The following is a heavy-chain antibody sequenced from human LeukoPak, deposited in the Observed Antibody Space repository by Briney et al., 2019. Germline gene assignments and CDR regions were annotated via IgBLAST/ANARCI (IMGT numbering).Heavy chain of an antibody. CDR2: IYSGGTT. V-gene: IGHV3-66*01. CDR1: GFSVSNYY. Sequence: GGSLRLSCEASGFSVSNYYMSWVRQAPGKGLECVSVIYSGGTTHYPVSVKGRFTISRDNSKNTLYLQMSNLRVEDTAVYYCGRDWFKTGDPASWGQGTLVIVSS. J-gene: IGHJ4*02. CDR3: GRDWFKTGDPAS. D-gene: IGHD7-27*01.